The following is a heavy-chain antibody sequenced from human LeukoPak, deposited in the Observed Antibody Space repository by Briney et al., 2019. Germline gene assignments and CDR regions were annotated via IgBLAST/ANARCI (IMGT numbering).Heavy chain of an antibody. CDR3: ARDQDNYDFWSGYLHYFDY. Sequence: PGGSLRLSCAPSRFTFSSYGMHWVCQAPGKGLEYVSAISSIGGSTYYANSVKGRFTISRDNSKNTLYLQMGSLRAEDMAGYYCARDQDNYDFWSGYLHYFDYWGQRTLVTVSS. CDR1: RFTFSSYG. CDR2: ISSIGGST. V-gene: IGHV3-64*01. J-gene: IGHJ4*02. D-gene: IGHD3-3*01.